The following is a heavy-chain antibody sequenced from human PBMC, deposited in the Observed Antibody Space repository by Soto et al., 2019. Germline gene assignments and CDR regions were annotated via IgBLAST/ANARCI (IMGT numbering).Heavy chain of an antibody. D-gene: IGHD2-2*01. CDR1: GGTFSSYT. J-gene: IGHJ5*02. Sequence: GASVKVSCKASGGTFSSYTISWVRQAPGQGLEWMGRIIPILGIANYAQKFQGRVTITADKSTSTAYMELSSLRSEDTAVYYCARARLVVPAERVWFDPWGQETLVTVSS. CDR3: ARARLVVPAERVWFDP. CDR2: IIPILGIA. V-gene: IGHV1-69*02.